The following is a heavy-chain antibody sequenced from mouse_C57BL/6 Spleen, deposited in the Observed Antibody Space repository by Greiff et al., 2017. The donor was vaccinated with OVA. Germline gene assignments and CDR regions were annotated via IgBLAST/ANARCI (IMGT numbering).Heavy chain of an antibody. D-gene: IGHD2-1*01. CDR3: ARQSGNYGDYFDY. J-gene: IGHJ2*01. Sequence: EVKLMESGGGLVQPGGSLKLSCAASGFTFSDYYMYWVRQTPEKRLAWVAYISNGGGSTYYPDNVKGRFTLSRDNATNTLYLQMSRLKSEDTAMYYCARQSGNYGDYFDYWGQGTTLTVSS. CDR2: ISNGGGST. CDR1: GFTFSDYY. V-gene: IGHV5-12*01.